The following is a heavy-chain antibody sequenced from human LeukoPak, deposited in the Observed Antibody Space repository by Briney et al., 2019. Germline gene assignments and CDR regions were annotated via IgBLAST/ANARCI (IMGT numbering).Heavy chain of an antibody. CDR3: AKDPKYKYCSSTSCSPYYFDY. Sequence: PGGSLRLSCTASGFTFSSYWIHWVRQAPGKGLVWVSRINTDGSSTSYADSVKGRFTISRDNSKNTLYLQMNSLRAEDTAVYYCAKDPKYKYCSSTSCSPYYFDYWGQGTLVTVSS. CDR2: INTDGSST. D-gene: IGHD2-2*01. CDR1: GFTFSSYW. V-gene: IGHV3-74*01. J-gene: IGHJ4*02.